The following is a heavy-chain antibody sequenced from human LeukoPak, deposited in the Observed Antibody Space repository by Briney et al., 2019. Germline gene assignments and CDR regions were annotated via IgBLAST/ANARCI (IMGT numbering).Heavy chain of an antibody. CDR2: INPNSGGT. CDR3: ARIWSGGSCLDY. D-gene: IGHD2-15*01. J-gene: IGHJ4*02. V-gene: IGHV1-2*02. CDR1: GYTFTGYY. Sequence: GASVKVSCKASGYTFTGYYMHWVRQAPGQGLEWMGWINPNSGGTNYAQKLQGRVTMTTDTSTSTAYMELRSLRSDDTAVYYCARIWSGGSCLDYWGQGALVTVSS.